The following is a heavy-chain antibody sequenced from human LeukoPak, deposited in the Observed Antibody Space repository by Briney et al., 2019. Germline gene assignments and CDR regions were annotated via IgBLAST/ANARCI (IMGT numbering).Heavy chain of an antibody. CDR3: ARGLEWHNKGALDY. D-gene: IGHD3-3*01. V-gene: IGHV3-21*01. CDR1: GFTFSSYS. CDR2: ISSSSSYI. Sequence: GGSLRLSCAASGFTFSSYSMNWVRQAPGKGLEWVSSISSSSSYIYYADSVKGRFTISRDNAKNSLYLQMNSLRAEDTAVYYCARGLEWHNKGALDYWGQGTLVTVSS. J-gene: IGHJ4*02.